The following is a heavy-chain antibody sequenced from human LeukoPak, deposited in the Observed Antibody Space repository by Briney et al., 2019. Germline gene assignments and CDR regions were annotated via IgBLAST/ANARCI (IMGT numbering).Heavy chain of an antibody. CDR1: GFTFSSYW. D-gene: IGHD4-17*01. V-gene: IGHV3-7*02. CDR2: IKQDGSEK. CDR3: ATSYGDSLFDY. J-gene: IGHJ4*02. Sequence: PGGSLRLSCAAFGFTFSSYWMRSVRQAPGKGLEWVANIKQDGSEKYYVDSVKGRFTISRDNAKNSLYLQMNSLRAEDTAVYYGATSYGDSLFDYWGQGTLSPSPQ.